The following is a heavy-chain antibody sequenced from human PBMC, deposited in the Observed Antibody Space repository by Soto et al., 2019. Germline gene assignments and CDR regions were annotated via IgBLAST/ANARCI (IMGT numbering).Heavy chain of an antibody. CDR1: GYTFTSYA. D-gene: IGHD2-15*01. V-gene: IGHV1-3*01. CDR2: INAGNGNT. CDR3: ARDGGRRGFDP. Sequence: QVQLVQSGAEVKKPGASVRVSCKASGYTFTSYAMHWVRQAPGQRLEWMGWINAGNGNTKYSQKFQGRVTITRDTSASTAYMELSSLRSEDTAVYYCARDGGRRGFDPWGQGTLVTVSS. J-gene: IGHJ5*02.